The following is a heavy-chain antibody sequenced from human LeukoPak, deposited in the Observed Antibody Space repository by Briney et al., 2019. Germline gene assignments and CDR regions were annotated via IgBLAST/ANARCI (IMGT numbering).Heavy chain of an antibody. D-gene: IGHD2-2*02. CDR2: ISSSSSYI. CDR3: ARDAPCTTSTCYKQIGS. Sequence: GGSLRLSCAASGFTFSSYSMNWVRQAPGKGLEWVSSISSSSSYIYYADSVKGRFTISRDDAKNSLYLQLNSLRADDTAVYYCARDAPCTTSTCYKQIGSWGQGTLVTVSS. V-gene: IGHV3-21*06. J-gene: IGHJ4*02. CDR1: GFTFSSYS.